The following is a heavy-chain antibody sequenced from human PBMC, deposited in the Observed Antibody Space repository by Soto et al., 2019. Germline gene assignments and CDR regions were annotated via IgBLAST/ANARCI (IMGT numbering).Heavy chain of an antibody. CDR3: ARDSISATSYYDSSGYYGGFDY. J-gene: IGHJ4*02. V-gene: IGHV1-69*13. D-gene: IGHD3-22*01. CDR2: IIPIFGTA. Sequence: SVKVSCKASGGTFSSYAISWVRQAPGQGLEWMGGIIPIFGTANYAQKFQGRVTITADESTSTAYMELSSLRSEDTAVYYCARDSISATSYYDSSGYYGGFDYWGQGTLVTVSS. CDR1: GGTFSSYA.